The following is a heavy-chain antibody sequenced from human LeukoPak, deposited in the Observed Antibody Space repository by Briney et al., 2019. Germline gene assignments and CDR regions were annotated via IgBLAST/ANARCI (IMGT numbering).Heavy chain of an antibody. V-gene: IGHV4-61*02. CDR2: IYISGST. CDR1: GGSISSGTYY. D-gene: IGHD6-19*01. J-gene: IGHJ4*02. CDR3: ARGYSSGWYRFDY. Sequence: PSETLSLTCTVSGGSISSGTYYWSWIRQPAGKGLEWIGRIYISGSTNYNPSLKSRVTISLDTSKNQFSLNLSSVTAADTAVYYCARGYSSGWYRFDYWGQGTLVTVSS.